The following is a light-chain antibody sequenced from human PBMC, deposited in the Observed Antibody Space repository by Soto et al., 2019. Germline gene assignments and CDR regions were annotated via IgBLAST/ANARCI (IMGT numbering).Light chain of an antibody. CDR1: QSVSSSY. J-gene: IGKJ1*01. Sequence: EIVLTQSPGTLSLYPGERATLSCRASQSVSSSYLAWDQQKPGQGPRPRIYGASTGAFGIPDRFRGSGSGTDLTLTISRLEPENFAVYYCQQYGSSPWTFGQGTKV. V-gene: IGKV3-20*01. CDR2: GAS. CDR3: QQYGSSPWT.